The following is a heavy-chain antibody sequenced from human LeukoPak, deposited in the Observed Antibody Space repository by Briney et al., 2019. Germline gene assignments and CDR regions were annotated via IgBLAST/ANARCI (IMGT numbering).Heavy chain of an antibody. CDR3: ARVSSGSYFGYYYYYMDV. V-gene: IGHV3-74*01. Sequence: GGSLRLSCAASGSTFSNYWMHWVRHAPGEGLVWVSRINSDGSSTSYADSVKGRFTISRDNAKNTLYLQMNSLRAEDTAVYYCARVSSGSYFGYYYYYMDVWGKGTTVTVSS. J-gene: IGHJ6*03. D-gene: IGHD1-26*01. CDR1: GSTFSNYW. CDR2: INSDGSST.